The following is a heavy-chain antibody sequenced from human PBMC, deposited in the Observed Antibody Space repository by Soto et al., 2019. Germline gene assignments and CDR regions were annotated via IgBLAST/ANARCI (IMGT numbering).Heavy chain of an antibody. CDR1: GGSISSGGYY. CDR3: ARDGLDLTSSGWYGTGGFDY. D-gene: IGHD6-19*01. Sequence: SETLSLTCTVSGGSISSGGYYWSWIRQHPGKGLEWIGYIYYSGSTYYNPSLKSRVTISVDTSKNQFSLKLSSVTAADTAVYYCARDGLDLTSSGWYGTGGFDYWGQGTLVTVSS. V-gene: IGHV4-31*03. CDR2: IYYSGST. J-gene: IGHJ4*02.